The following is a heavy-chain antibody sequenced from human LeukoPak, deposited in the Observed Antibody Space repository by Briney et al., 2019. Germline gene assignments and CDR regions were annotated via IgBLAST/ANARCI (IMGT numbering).Heavy chain of an antibody. J-gene: IGHJ4*02. D-gene: IGHD6-13*01. CDR1: GYTFTGYY. V-gene: IGHV1-2*02. CDR2: INPNSGGT. CDR3: ARFLSKQQLSDY. Sequence: ASVKVSCKASGYTFTGYYMHWVRQAPGQGLEWMGWINPNSGGTNDAQKFQGRVTMTRDKSISTAYMELSRLRSDDTAVYYCARFLSKQQLSDYWGQGTLVTVPS.